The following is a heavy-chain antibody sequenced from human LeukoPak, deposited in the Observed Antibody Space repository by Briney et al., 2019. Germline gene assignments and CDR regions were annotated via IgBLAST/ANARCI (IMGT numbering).Heavy chain of an antibody. CDR2: IYYSGST. J-gene: IGHJ4*02. V-gene: IGHV4-59*01. CDR3: ARMAPPPEYATSSHSISDY. Sequence: SETLSLICTVSGGSIISFYWNWIRQSPGKGLDWIGYIYYSGSTNYNPSLESRVTISVDTSKNQFSLKLSSVTAADTAVYYCARMAPPPEYATSSHSISDYWGQGAPVTVSS. D-gene: IGHD6-6*01. CDR1: GGSIISFY.